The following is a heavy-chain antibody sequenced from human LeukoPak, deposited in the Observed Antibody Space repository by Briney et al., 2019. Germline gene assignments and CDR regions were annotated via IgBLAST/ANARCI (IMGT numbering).Heavy chain of an antibody. J-gene: IGHJ4*02. V-gene: IGHV3-11*04. D-gene: IGHD3-22*01. Sequence: PGGSLRLSCAASGFTFSDYYMSWIRQAPGKGLEWVSYISSSGSTIYYADSVKGRFTIPRDNAKNSLYLQMNSLRAEDTAVYYCARDEYYYDSSTGFDYWGQGTLVTVSS. CDR3: ARDEYYYDSSTGFDY. CDR1: GFTFSDYY. CDR2: ISSSGSTI.